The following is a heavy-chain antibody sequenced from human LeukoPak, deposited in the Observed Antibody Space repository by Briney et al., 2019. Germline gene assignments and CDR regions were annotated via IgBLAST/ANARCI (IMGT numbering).Heavy chain of an antibody. Sequence: GGSLRLSCEASGFTFSSYAMHWVRQAPGKGLEWVAVISYDGSNKYYADSVKGRFTISRDNSKNTLYLQMNSLRAEDTAVYYCARVRLYYFDYWGQGTLVTVSS. J-gene: IGHJ4*02. CDR2: ISYDGSNK. CDR3: ARVRLYYFDY. D-gene: IGHD4/OR15-4a*01. V-gene: IGHV3-30-3*01. CDR1: GFTFSSYA.